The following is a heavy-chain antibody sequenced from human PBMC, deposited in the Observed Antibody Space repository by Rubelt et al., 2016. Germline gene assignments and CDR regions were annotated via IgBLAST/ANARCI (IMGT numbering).Heavy chain of an antibody. CDR1: GGSINSYY. Sequence: QVQLQESGPGQAKPSETLSLTCTVSGGSINSYYWSWIRQPPGKGLEWIGNIYYRGSTNYNPSLKSRVSMSVDTSKNQFSLKVGSVTAADTAVYYCAGLRKDFSGAIDYWGQGTLVTVSS. CDR3: AGLRKDFSGAIDY. V-gene: IGHV4-59*08. CDR2: IYYRGST. J-gene: IGHJ4*02. D-gene: IGHD3-3*01.